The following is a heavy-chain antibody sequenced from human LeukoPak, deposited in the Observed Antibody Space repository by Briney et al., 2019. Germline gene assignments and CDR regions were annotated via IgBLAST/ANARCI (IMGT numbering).Heavy chain of an antibody. CDR2: ISGSGGST. Sequence: GGSLRLSCAASGFTFSSYAMSWVRQAPGKGLEWVSAISGSGGSTYYADSVKGRFTISRGNSKNTLYLQMNSLRAEDTAVYYCAKAGAVAVYYYYYGMDVWGQGTTVTVSS. CDR3: AKAGAVAVYYYYYGMDV. J-gene: IGHJ6*02. V-gene: IGHV3-23*01. CDR1: GFTFSSYA. D-gene: IGHD6-19*01.